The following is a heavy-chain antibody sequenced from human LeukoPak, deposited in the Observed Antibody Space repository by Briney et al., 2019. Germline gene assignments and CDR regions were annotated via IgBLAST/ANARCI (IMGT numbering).Heavy chain of an antibody. CDR2: VNPNSGGT. V-gene: IGHV1-2*05. CDR3: AREGVGATEGSFDY. D-gene: IGHD1-26*01. J-gene: IGHJ4*02. CDR1: GYTFTGFY. Sequence: ASVTVSCTASGYTFTGFYMHWVRQAPGQGLEWMGRVNPNSGGTNYAQKFQGRVTMTRDTSISTAYMELSSLRSEDTVVYYCAREGVGATEGSFDYWGQGTLVTVPS.